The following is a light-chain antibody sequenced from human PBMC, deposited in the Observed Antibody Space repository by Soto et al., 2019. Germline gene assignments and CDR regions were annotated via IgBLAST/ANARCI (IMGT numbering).Light chain of an antibody. CDR2: DAS. CDR1: QDISNY. V-gene: IGKV1-33*01. CDR3: QQYDNLPRLT. Sequence: DIQMTQSPSSLSASVGDRVTITCQASQDISNYLSWYQQKPGKAPKLLIYDASNLETGVPSRFSGSGSGTDFTFTISSLQPEDIARYYCQQYDNLPRLTFGGGTKVEIK. J-gene: IGKJ4*01.